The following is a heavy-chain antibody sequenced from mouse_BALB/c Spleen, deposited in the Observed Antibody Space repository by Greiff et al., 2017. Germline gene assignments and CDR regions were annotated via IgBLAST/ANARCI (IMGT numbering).Heavy chain of an antibody. CDR3: ARSDGLLRAPMDY. D-gene: IGHD1-1*01. J-gene: IGHJ4*01. CDR2: INPGSGGT. Sequence: VQLQQSGAELVRPGTSVKVSCKASGYAFTNYLIEWVKQRPGQGLEWIGVINPGSGGTNYNEKFKGKATLTADKSSSTAYMQLSSLTSDDSAVYFCARSDGLLRAPMDYWGQGTSVTVSS. V-gene: IGHV1-54*01. CDR1: GYAFTNYL.